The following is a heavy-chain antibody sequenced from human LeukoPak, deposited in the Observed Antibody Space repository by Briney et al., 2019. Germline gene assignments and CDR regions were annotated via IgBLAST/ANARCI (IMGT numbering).Heavy chain of an antibody. CDR2: ISSSSSTL. V-gene: IGHV3-48*02. J-gene: IGHJ6*02. CDR1: GFTFSSYS. D-gene: IGHD2-15*01. CDR3: ARDGGPCSGGSCYPPYYYGMDV. Sequence: GGSLRLSCAASGFTFSSYSMNWVRQAPGKGLEWVSYISSSSSTLYYADSVKGRFTISRDNAKNSLYLQMNSLRDEDTAVYYCARDGGPCSGGSCYPPYYYGMDVWGQGTTVTVSS.